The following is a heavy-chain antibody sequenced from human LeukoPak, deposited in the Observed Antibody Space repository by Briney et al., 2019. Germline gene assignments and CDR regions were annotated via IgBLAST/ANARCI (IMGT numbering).Heavy chain of an antibody. Sequence: ASVKVSCKASGYTFTSYAMHWVRQAPGQRLEWMGWINAGNGNTKYSQKFQGRVTITRDTSASTAYIELSSLRSEDTAVYYCARDRVYYDYVWGSYSTYYFDYWGQGTLVTVSS. J-gene: IGHJ4*02. D-gene: IGHD3-16*01. CDR1: GYTFTSYA. CDR3: ARDRVYYDYVWGSYSTYYFDY. CDR2: INAGNGNT. V-gene: IGHV1-3*01.